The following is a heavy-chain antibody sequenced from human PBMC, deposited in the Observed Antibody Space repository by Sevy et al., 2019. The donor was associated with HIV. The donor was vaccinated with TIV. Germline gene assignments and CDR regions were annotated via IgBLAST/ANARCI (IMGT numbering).Heavy chain of an antibody. CDR1: GGSISSLNYY. V-gene: IGHV4-31*03. D-gene: IGHD1-26*01. CDR2: ISYSGRT. J-gene: IGHJ3*01. CDR3: ARANAYLTSDAFDL. Sequence: SETPLTCTVSGGSISSLNYYWSWIRQHPGKGLEWIGYISYSGRTSYNPSLKSRLTISLDTSKNQFSLRLSSVTAADTALFYCARANAYLTSDAFDLWGQGTMVTVSS.